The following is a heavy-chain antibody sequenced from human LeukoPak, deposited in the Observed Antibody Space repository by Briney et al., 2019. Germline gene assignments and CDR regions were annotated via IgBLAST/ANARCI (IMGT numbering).Heavy chain of an antibody. CDR1: GDSVSSNSAA. CDR3: ARGGSSSWFDWFDP. Sequence: SQTLSLTCAISGDSVSSNSAAWNWIRQSPSRVLEWLGRTYYRSKLYNDYAVSVKSRITINPDTSKTQFSLQLNSVTPEDTAVYYCARGGSSSWFDWFDPWGQGTLVTVSS. D-gene: IGHD6-13*01. V-gene: IGHV6-1*01. CDR2: TYYRSKLYN. J-gene: IGHJ5*02.